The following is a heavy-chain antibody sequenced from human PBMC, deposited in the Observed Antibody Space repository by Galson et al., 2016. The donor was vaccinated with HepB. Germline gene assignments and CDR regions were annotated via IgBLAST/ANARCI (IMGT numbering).Heavy chain of an antibody. V-gene: IGHV4-31*03. CDR1: GGSISSGVYY. CDR3: ARNYDFWSGYYVLDY. D-gene: IGHD3-3*01. J-gene: IGHJ4*02. Sequence: TLSLTCTVSGGSISSGVYYWSWVRQHPGKGLEWIGYIHYTGGTYYNPSLKSRVTISVDTSKNQFSLKLSSVTAAATAVYYCARNYDFWSGYYVLDYWGQGTLVTASS. CDR2: IHYTGGT.